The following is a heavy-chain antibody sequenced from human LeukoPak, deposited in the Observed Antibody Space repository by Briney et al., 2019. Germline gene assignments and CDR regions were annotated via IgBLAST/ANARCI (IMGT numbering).Heavy chain of an antibody. D-gene: IGHD4-17*01. V-gene: IGHV4-39*07. Sequence: SETLSLTCTVSGGSISSSSYYWGWIRQPPGKGLERIGSIYYSGSTYYNPSLKSRVTISVDTSKNQFSLKLSSVTAADTAVYYCARDHYGDYAYQDWGQGTLVTVSS. CDR1: GGSISSSSYY. CDR3: ARDHYGDYAYQD. J-gene: IGHJ4*02. CDR2: IYYSGST.